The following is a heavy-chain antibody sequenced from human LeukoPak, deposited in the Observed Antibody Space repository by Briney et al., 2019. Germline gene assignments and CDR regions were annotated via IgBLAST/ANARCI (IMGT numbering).Heavy chain of an antibody. J-gene: IGHJ5*02. D-gene: IGHD2-21*02. CDR1: GGSISSYY. CDR2: IYTSGST. V-gene: IGHV4-4*07. Sequence: TASETLSLTCTVSGGSISSYYWSWIRQPAGEGLEWIGRIYTSGSTNYNPSLKSRVTMSVDTSKNQFSLKLSSVTAADTAVYYCARGPYCGGDCFPGYDPWGQGTLVTVSS. CDR3: ARGPYCGGDCFPGYDP.